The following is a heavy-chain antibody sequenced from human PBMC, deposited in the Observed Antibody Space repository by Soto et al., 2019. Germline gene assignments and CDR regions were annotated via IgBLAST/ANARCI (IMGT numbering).Heavy chain of an antibody. CDR3: ARGGTRVTSTGGGMDV. D-gene: IGHD4-17*01. V-gene: IGHV4-31*03. CDR1: GGSISSGGYY. J-gene: IGHJ6*02. Sequence: PSETLSLTCTVSGGSISSGGYYWSWIRQHPGKGLEWIGYIYYSGSTYYNPSLKSRVTISVDTSKNQFSLKLSSVTAADTAVYYCARGGTRVTSTGGGMDVWGQGTTVTVSS. CDR2: IYYSGST.